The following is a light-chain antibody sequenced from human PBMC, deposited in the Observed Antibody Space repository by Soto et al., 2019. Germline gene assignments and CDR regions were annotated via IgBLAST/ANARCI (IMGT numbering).Light chain of an antibody. CDR2: EVS. Sequence: QSALTQPASVSGSPGQSITISCTGTSSDVGGYNYVSWYQHHPGKAPELMIFEVSNRPSGVSHRFSGSKSGNTASLTISGLQTGDEGDYYCSSYTSSSTRVFGTGTKVTVL. J-gene: IGLJ1*01. V-gene: IGLV2-14*01. CDR3: SSYTSSSTRV. CDR1: SSDVGGYNY.